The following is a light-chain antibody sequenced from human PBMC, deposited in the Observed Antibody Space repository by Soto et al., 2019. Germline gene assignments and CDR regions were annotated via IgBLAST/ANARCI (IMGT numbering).Light chain of an antibody. Sequence: QSVLAQPASVSGSPGQSITISCTGTDSDIGSYKYVSWYQQPPGKAPKLILYEVTNRPSGVSDRLSGSKSANTASLTISGLQAEDEADYYCSSYTSGSMLFGGGTKLTVL. CDR2: EVT. CDR1: DSDIGSYKY. CDR3: SSYTSGSML. J-gene: IGLJ3*02. V-gene: IGLV2-14*03.